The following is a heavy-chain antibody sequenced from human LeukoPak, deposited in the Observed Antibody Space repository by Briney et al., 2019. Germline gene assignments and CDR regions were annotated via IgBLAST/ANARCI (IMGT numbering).Heavy chain of an antibody. J-gene: IGHJ5*02. D-gene: IGHD3-3*01. CDR3: ARGDYDFWSGSRFDP. CDR2: IYYSGST. V-gene: IGHV4-59*01. Sequence: SATLSLTCTVSGGSISSYYWSWIRQPPGKGLEWIGYIYYSGSTNYNPSLKSRVTISVDTSKNQFSLKLSSVTAADTAVYYCARGDYDFWSGSRFDPWGQGTLVTVSS. CDR1: GGSISSYY.